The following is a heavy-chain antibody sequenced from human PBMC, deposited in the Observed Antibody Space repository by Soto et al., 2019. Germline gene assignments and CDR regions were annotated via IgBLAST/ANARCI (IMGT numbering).Heavy chain of an antibody. Sequence: QPGGSLRLSCAASGFTFSSYSMNWVRQAPGKGLEWVSYISSSSSTIYYADSVKGRFTISRDNAKNSLYLQMNSLRDEDTAVYYCAGSAALYSSSWLFDYWGQGTLVTVSS. CDR1: GFTFSSYS. V-gene: IGHV3-48*02. CDR3: AGSAALYSSSWLFDY. J-gene: IGHJ4*02. D-gene: IGHD6-13*01. CDR2: ISSSSSTI.